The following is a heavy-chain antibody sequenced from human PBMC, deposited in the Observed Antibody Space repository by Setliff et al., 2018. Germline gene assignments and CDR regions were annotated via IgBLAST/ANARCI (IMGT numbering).Heavy chain of an antibody. V-gene: IGHV4-61*02. CDR1: GDSISSGSYH. J-gene: IGHJ5*02. CDR3: ARTTGSTHNWLDP. D-gene: IGHD1-1*01. Sequence: PSETLSLTCTVSGDSISSGSYHWSWIRKPAGKGLEWIGRIHPSGSTNYNPSLKSRVTISVDTPKNQFSLKVSSVTAADTAVYYCARTTGSTHNWLDPWGPGTLVTVSS. CDR2: IHPSGST.